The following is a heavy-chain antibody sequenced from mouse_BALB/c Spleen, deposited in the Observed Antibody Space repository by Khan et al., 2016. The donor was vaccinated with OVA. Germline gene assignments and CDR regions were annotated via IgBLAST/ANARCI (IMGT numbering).Heavy chain of an antibody. CDR2: FASTGGST. CDR3: ERRDK. CDR1: RFTISSYV. V-gene: IGHV5-6-3*01. J-gene: IGHJ2*01. Sequence: VQLKASGGGIVQPGGSLKRSCAASRFTISSYVMSSVRQPPAKCLELVATFASTGGSTDYPDSVTRRFPISGDNAKNALYLQIRSLKSEDTDKDKWERRDKWGQGTTLTVSA.